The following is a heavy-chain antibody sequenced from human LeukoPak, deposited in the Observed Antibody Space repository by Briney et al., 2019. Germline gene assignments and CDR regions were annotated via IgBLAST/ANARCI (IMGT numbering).Heavy chain of an antibody. Sequence: ASVKVSCKAFGYTFTSYYMHWVRQAPGQGLEWMGIINPSGGSTSYAQKFQGRVTMTRDMSTSTVYMELSSLRSEDTAVYYCLLGGYDLAGYFDYWGQGTLVTVSS. CDR3: LLGGYDLAGYFDY. D-gene: IGHD5-12*01. CDR1: GYTFTSYY. J-gene: IGHJ4*02. CDR2: INPSGGST. V-gene: IGHV1-46*01.